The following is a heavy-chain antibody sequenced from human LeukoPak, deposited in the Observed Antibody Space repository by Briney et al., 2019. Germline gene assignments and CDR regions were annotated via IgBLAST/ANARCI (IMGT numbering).Heavy chain of an antibody. CDR3: ARVKGVWGSYRKLYYFDY. CDR2: FSVSGKS. D-gene: IGHD3-16*02. V-gene: IGHV4-61*02. J-gene: IGHJ4*02. Sequence: PSETLSLTCTVSGDSINSDDYYWSWIRQPAGKGLEWIGRFSVSGKSNYNPSLKSRVTISVDTSKNQVSVKLTSVTAADTAVYYCARVKGVWGSYRKLYYFDYWGQRTLVTVSS. CDR1: GDSINSDDYY.